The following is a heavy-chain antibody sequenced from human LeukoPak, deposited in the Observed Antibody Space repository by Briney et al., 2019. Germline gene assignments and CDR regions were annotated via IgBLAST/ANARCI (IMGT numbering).Heavy chain of an antibody. Sequence: PSETLSLTCTVSGGSISSGSYYWSWIRQPAGKELEWIGRIYTSGSTNYNPSLKSRVTISVDTSKNQFSLKLSSVTAADTAVYYCARGGAVAGYGMDVWGQGTTVTVSS. CDR1: GGSISSGSYY. CDR3: ARGGAVAGYGMDV. J-gene: IGHJ6*02. D-gene: IGHD6-19*01. V-gene: IGHV4-61*02. CDR2: IYTSGST.